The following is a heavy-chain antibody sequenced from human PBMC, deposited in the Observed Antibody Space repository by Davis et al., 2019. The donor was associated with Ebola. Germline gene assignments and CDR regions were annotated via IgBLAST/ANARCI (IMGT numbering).Heavy chain of an antibody. Sequence: ASVKVSCKASGYTFTGFYIHWARQAPGQGLEWLGWINPNTGGTNLAQKFQGWVTMTRDTSISTAYMELQRLRSEDTAVYYCASPSGRYYDILTGYFGMDVWGQGTTVTVSS. CDR2: INPNTGGT. D-gene: IGHD3-9*01. CDR3: ASPSGRYYDILTGYFGMDV. CDR1: GYTFTGFY. V-gene: IGHV1-2*04. J-gene: IGHJ6*02.